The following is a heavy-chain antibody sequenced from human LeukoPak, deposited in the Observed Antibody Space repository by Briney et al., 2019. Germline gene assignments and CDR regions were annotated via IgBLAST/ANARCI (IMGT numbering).Heavy chain of an antibody. V-gene: IGHV3-66*01. D-gene: IGHD6-19*01. J-gene: IGHJ4*02. CDR1: GFTVSSNY. CDR2: IYNSENT. Sequence: TGGSLRLSCAASGFTVSSNYMSWVRQAPGKGLEWVSVIYNSENTNYAESVRGRFTISRDKSKNTLYLQMNSLRADDTAVYYCAKGGGWLFFDYWSQGTLVTVSS. CDR3: AKGGGWLFFDY.